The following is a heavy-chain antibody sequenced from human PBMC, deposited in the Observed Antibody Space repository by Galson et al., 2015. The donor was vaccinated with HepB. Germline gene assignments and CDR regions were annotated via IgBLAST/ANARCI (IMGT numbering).Heavy chain of an antibody. CDR3: ARDWYFDL. CDR1: GFTFSGSA. V-gene: IGHV3-73*01. CDR2: VKNKANTYAT. Sequence: CLRLSCAASGFTFSGSAMHWVRQASGKGLEWVGQVKNKANTYATAYAASVKGRFTISRDDSKNTAYRQLSSLKTEDTAGYYCARDWYFDLWGRGTLVPVSS. J-gene: IGHJ2*01.